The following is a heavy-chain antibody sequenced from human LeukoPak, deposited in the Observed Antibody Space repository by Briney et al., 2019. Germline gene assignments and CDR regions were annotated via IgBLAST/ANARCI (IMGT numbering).Heavy chain of an antibody. CDR3: ARDCNYGFWSGYRCWFDP. CDR1: GGSISSYY. D-gene: IGHD3-3*01. CDR2: IYTSGST. Sequence: SETLSLTCTVSGGSISSYYWSWIRQPAGKGLEWIGRIYTSGSTNYNPSLKSRVTTSVDTSKNQFSLKLSSVTAADTAVYYCARDCNYGFWSGYRCWFDPWGQGTLVTVSS. J-gene: IGHJ5*02. V-gene: IGHV4-4*07.